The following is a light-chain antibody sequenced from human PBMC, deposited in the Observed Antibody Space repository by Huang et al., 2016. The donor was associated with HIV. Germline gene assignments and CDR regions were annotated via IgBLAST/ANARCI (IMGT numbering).Light chain of an antibody. CDR1: QVIGNS. J-gene: IGKJ1*01. Sequence: DIQMTQSPSSLSAFVGDTVTITCRARQVIGNSLAWYQQKPGRPPKRLIYVASTLQSGVPSRFSGSGSGTDFTLTITNFQTEDIATYYCQKYDSAPRTFGQGTRVEV. V-gene: IGKV1-27*01. CDR2: VAS. CDR3: QKYDSAPRT.